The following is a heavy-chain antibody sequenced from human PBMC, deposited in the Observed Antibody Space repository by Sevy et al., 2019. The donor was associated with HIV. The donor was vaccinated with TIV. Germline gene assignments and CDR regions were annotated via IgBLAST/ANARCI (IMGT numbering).Heavy chain of an antibody. CDR1: GFTFSSYA. Sequence: GGSLRLSCAASGFTFSSYAMSWVRQAPGKGLEWVSAISGSGGSTYYADSVKGRFTISRDNSKNTLYLQMNSLRAEDTAVYYRANSAYCSSTSCHGWFDPWGQGTLVTVSS. V-gene: IGHV3-23*01. CDR2: ISGSGGST. J-gene: IGHJ5*02. CDR3: ANSAYCSSTSCHGWFDP. D-gene: IGHD2-2*01.